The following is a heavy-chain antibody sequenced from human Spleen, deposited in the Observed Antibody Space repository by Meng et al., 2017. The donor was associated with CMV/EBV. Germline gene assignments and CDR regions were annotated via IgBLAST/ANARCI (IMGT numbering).Heavy chain of an antibody. CDR2: ISPSGST. CDR3: ASSTGWRDF. V-gene: IGHV4-34*01. CDR1: GGSLSGHF. J-gene: IGHJ4*02. Sequence: LSLTCAVYGGSLSGHFWTWIRQPPGKGLEWIGEISPSGSTDYNPSLKSRVTISVDTSKNQFSLELSSVSAADTAVYYCASSTGWRDFWGQGTLVTVSS. D-gene: IGHD6-19*01.